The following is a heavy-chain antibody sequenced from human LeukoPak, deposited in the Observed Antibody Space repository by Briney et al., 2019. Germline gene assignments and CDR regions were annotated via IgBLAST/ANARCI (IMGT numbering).Heavy chain of an antibody. CDR2: INWNGGST. D-gene: IGHD2-2*01. CDR3: ASEYQQPLDY. CDR1: GFTFDDYG. V-gene: IGHV3-20*04. Sequence: GGSLRLSCAASGFTFDDYGMSWVRQAPGKGLEWVSGINWNGGSTGYADSVKGRFTISRDNAKNSLYLQMSSLRAEDTAVYYCASEYQQPLDYWGQGALVTVSS. J-gene: IGHJ4*02.